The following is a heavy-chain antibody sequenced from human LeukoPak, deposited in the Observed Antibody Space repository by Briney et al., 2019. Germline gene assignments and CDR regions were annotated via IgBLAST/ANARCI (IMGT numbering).Heavy chain of an antibody. V-gene: IGHV3-23*01. J-gene: IGHJ4*02. CDR1: GFTFSSYD. D-gene: IGHD5-24*01. CDR2: IGSSGGST. CDR3: ARERDGYGDY. Sequence: GGSLRLSCAASGFTFSSYDMSWVRQAPGKGLEWVSVIGSSGGSTYYADSVKGRFTISRDNSKNTLYLQMNSLRAEDTAVYYCARERDGYGDYWGQGTLVTVSS.